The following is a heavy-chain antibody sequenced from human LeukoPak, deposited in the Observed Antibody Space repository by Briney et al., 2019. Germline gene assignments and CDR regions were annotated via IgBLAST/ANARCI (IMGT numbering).Heavy chain of an antibody. D-gene: IGHD2-15*01. CDR3: ARARVGSVLPDY. Sequence: SETLSLTCAVYGGSFSGNYWSWIRQPPGKGLEWIGEINHSGSTNYNPSLKSRVTISVDTSKNQFSLKLSSVTAADTAVYYCARARVGSVLPDYWGQGTLVTASS. CDR1: GGSFSGNY. V-gene: IGHV4-34*01. J-gene: IGHJ4*02. CDR2: INHSGST.